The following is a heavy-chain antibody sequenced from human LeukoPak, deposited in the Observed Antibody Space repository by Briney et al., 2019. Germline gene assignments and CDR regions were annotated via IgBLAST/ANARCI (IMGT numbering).Heavy chain of an antibody. V-gene: IGHV3-48*04. CDR2: ISSSSSTI. CDR1: GFTFSSYS. CDR3: ARGPRYGDYPTNDY. Sequence: GGSLRLSCAASGFTFSSYSMNWVRQAPGKGLEWVSSISSSSSTIYYADSVKGRFTISRDNAKNSLYLQMNSLRAEDTAVYYCARGPRYGDYPTNDYWGQGTLVTVSS. J-gene: IGHJ4*02. D-gene: IGHD4-17*01.